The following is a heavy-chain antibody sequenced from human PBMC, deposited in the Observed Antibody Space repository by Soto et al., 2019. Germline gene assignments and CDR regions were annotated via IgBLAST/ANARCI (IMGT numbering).Heavy chain of an antibody. CDR1: GYSFSSYW. J-gene: IGHJ4*02. D-gene: IGHD6-19*01. V-gene: IGHV5-51*01. Sequence: EVQLVQSGAEVKKPGESLKISCQGSGYSFSSYWNGWVRQMPGKGLEWMAFIDPHSNTRYSPSFEGQITISADKSISTVYLQWSCLKASDTAIYYCARRTYTSGWRHDFDYWGQGTMVTVSS. CDR3: ARRTYTSGWRHDFDY. CDR2: IDPHSNT.